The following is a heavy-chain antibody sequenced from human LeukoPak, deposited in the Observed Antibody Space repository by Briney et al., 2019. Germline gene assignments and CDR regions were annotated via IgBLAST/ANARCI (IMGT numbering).Heavy chain of an antibody. J-gene: IGHJ3*02. CDR3: ARDPGYCSSTSCYEGAFDI. CDR1: GFSLSSSW. Sequence: GGSLRLSCVASGFSLSSSWMTWVRQAPGKGLEWVANIKQDGSEKNYVDSVKGRFTISRDNAKNSVHLQMNSLRAEDTAVYYCARDPGYCSSTSCYEGAFDIWGQGTMVAVSS. D-gene: IGHD2-2*01. V-gene: IGHV3-7*01. CDR2: IKQDGSEK.